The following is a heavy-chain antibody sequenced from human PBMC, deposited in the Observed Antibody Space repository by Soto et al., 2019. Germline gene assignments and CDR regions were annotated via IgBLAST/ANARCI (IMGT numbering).Heavy chain of an antibody. CDR1: GYSLRGNY. D-gene: IGHD3-22*01. V-gene: IGHV1-2*02. CDR3: ARDLIVDGPDNYAMDV. J-gene: IGHJ6*02. Sequence: ASVKVSCKASGYSLRGNYIHWVRQTPGQGLEWMEWINPNSSGTVYAQKFQGRVTMTRDTSLTTVYMHLNRLTSDDSAVYYCARDLIVDGPDNYAMDVWGQGTTVTVSS. CDR2: INPNSSGT.